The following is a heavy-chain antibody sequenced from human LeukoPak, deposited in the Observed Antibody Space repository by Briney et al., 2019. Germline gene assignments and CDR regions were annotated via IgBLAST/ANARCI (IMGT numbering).Heavy chain of an antibody. V-gene: IGHV3-74*01. Sequence: GGSLRLSCAASGFTFSSYWMHWVRQAPAKGLVCVSRINSDGSTTVYADSVKGRFTISRDNAKNTLYLQMNSLRAEDTAVYYCASQSNYAYSWGQGTLVTVSS. J-gene: IGHJ4*02. CDR1: GFTFSSYW. CDR3: ASQSNYAYS. CDR2: INSDGSTT. D-gene: IGHD4-11*01.